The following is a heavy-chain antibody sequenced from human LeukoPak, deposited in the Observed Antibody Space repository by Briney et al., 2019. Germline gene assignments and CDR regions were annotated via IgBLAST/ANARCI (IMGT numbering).Heavy chain of an antibody. D-gene: IGHD2-2*01. CDR1: GYTFTGYY. Sequence: ASVKVSCKASGYTFTGYYMHWVRQAPGQGLEWMGWINPNSGGTNYAQKFQGRVTMTRDTSISTVYMELSRLRSDDTAVYYCARALRYCSSTSCPGSWFDPWGQGTLVTVSS. J-gene: IGHJ5*02. V-gene: IGHV1-2*02. CDR2: INPNSGGT. CDR3: ARALRYCSSTSCPGSWFDP.